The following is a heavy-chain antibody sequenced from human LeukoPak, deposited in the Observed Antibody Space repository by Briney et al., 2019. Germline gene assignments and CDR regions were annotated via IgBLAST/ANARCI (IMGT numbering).Heavy chain of an antibody. Sequence: SETLSLTRTVSGGSISSYYWSWIRQPPGKGLEWIGYIYYSGSTNYNPSLKSRVTISVDTSKNQFSLKLSSVTAADTAVYYCARDNGISFDPWGQGTLVTVSS. CDR1: GGSISSYY. D-gene: IGHD2-8*01. CDR2: IYYSGST. V-gene: IGHV4-59*01. J-gene: IGHJ5*02. CDR3: ARDNGISFDP.